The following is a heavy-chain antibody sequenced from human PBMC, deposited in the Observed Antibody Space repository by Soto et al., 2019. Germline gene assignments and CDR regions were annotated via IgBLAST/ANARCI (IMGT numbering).Heavy chain of an antibody. D-gene: IGHD1-26*01. CDR3: ARRSSGSYCLDY. J-gene: IGHJ4*02. CDR2: IWYDGSNK. CDR1: GFTFSSYG. V-gene: IGHV3-33*01. Sequence: QVQLVESGGGVVQPGRSLRLSCAASGFTFSSYGMHWVRQAPGKGLEWVAVIWYDGSNKYYADSVKGRFTISRDNSKNTLYLQMNSLRAGDTAVYYCARRSSGSYCLDYWGQGTLVTVSS.